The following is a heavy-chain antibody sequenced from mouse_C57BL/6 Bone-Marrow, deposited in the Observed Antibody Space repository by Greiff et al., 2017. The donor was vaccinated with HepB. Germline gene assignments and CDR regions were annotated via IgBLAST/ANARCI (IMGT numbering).Heavy chain of an antibody. CDR3: ARVEGDSPASFAY. CDR1: GYTFTSYG. CDR2: IYPRSGNT. J-gene: IGHJ3*01. D-gene: IGHD2-13*01. Sequence: QVQLQQSGAELARPGASVKLSCKASGYTFTSYGISWVKQRTGQGLEWIGEIYPRSGNTYYNEKLKGKATLTADKSSSTAYMELRSLTSEDSAVYFCARVEGDSPASFAYWGQRTLVTVSA. V-gene: IGHV1-81*01.